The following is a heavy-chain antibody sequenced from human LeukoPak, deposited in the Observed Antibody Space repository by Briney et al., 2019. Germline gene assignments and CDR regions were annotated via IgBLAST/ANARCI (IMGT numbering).Heavy chain of an antibody. D-gene: IGHD3-10*01. CDR3: ARVNYMVRGVGLSLPIDY. CDR2: ISGSGGGT. J-gene: IGHJ4*02. V-gene: IGHV3-23*01. CDR1: GFTFSTYA. Sequence: GGSLRLSCAASGFTFSTYAVNWVRQAPGKGLEWVSAISGSGGGTYYADSVKGRFTISRDNSKNTLYLQMNSLRAEDTAVYYCARVNYMVRGVGLSLPIDYWGQGTLVTVSS.